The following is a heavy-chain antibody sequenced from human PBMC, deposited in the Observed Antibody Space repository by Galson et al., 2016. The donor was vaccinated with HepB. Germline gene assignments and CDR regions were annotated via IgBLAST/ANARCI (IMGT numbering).Heavy chain of an antibody. J-gene: IGHJ6*02. CDR2: ISDSGRTT. Sequence: SLRLSCAASGFAFSSYAMSWVRQAPGKGLEWVSAISDSGRTTYYTDSVKGRFTISRDNSRNTLHLQMNSLTAEDTAIYYCANLLGGYSGPRYYDYYNGMDVWGQGTTVTVSS. V-gene: IGHV3-23*01. CDR1: GFAFSSYA. CDR3: ANLLGGYSGPRYYDYYNGMDV. D-gene: IGHD5-12*01.